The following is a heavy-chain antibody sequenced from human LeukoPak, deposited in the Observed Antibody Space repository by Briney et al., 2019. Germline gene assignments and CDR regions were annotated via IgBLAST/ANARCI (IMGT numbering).Heavy chain of an antibody. CDR1: GGSISSDGYY. Sequence: PSQTLSLTCTVSGGSISSDGYYWSWIRQHPGKGLEWIGSSYYTGSTYYNPSLKSRATISVDTSKNHFSLKLTSVTAADTAVYYCARGTGGAAAADFDPWGQGTLVTVSS. CDR3: ARGTGGAAAADFDP. D-gene: IGHD6-13*01. V-gene: IGHV4-31*03. J-gene: IGHJ5*02. CDR2: SYYTGST.